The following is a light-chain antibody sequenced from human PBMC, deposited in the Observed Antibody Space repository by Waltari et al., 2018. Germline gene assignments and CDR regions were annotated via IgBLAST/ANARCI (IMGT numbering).Light chain of an antibody. CDR3: QQSYRTPRT. Sequence: DIQMTQSPSSLSAFVGDTVSFPCRASQTINTYLTWYQQKPGQAPKVLIYAASSLRSGVPSRFSGRGSGTVFTLTISSLQPEDFATYYCQQSYRTPRTFGQGTKLEIK. CDR2: AAS. J-gene: IGKJ2*01. CDR1: QTINTY. V-gene: IGKV1-39*01.